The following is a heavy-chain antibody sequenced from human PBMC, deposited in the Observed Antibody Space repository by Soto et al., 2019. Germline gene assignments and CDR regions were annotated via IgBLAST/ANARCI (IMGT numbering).Heavy chain of an antibody. D-gene: IGHD6-13*01. CDR1: GFTFSSYA. CDR2: ISYSGGNT. V-gene: IGHV3-23*01. J-gene: IGHJ6*02. Sequence: PGGSLRLSCAASGFTFSSYAMSWVRQAPGKGLEWVAAISYSGGNTYYADSVKGRFTISRDNSKNTLYLQMNSLRAEDTAVYYCANRLEAAAGIRHENGIDVWGQGTTVTVSS. CDR3: ANRLEAAAGIRHENGIDV.